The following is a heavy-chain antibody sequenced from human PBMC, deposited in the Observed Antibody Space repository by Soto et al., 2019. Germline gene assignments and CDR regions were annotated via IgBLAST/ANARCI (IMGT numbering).Heavy chain of an antibody. CDR2: ISAYNGNT. CDR3: ARDGTTVTTKSKLNNWFDP. CDR1: GYTFTSYG. D-gene: IGHD4-17*01. Sequence: ASVKVSCKASGYTFTSYGISWVRQAPGQGLEWMGWISAYNGNTNYAQKLQGRVTMTTDTSTSTAYMELRSLRSDDTAVYYCARDGTTVTTKSKLNNWFDPWGQGXLVTVSS. J-gene: IGHJ5*02. V-gene: IGHV1-18*01.